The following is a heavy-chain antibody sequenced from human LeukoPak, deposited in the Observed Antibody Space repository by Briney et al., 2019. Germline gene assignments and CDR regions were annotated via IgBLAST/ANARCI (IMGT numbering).Heavy chain of an antibody. CDR1: GYTFTSYG. J-gene: IGHJ4*02. Sequence: ASVKVSCKASGYTFTSYGISWVRQAPGQGLEWMGWISAYNGNTNYAQKLQGRVTMTTDTSTSTAYMELRSLRSDDTAVYYCARSRITIFGVPQGQFDYWGQGTLVTVSS. CDR2: ISAYNGNT. V-gene: IGHV1-18*01. D-gene: IGHD3-3*01. CDR3: ARSRITIFGVPQGQFDY.